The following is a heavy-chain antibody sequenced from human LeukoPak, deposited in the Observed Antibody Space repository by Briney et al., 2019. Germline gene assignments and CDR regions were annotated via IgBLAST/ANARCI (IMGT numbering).Heavy chain of an antibody. V-gene: IGHV4-34*01. D-gene: IGHD4-23*01. J-gene: IGHJ5*02. Sequence: SETLSLTCAVYGGSFSGYYWSWIRQPPGKRLEWIGEINHSGSTNYNPSLKSRVTISVDTSKNQFSLKLSSVTATDTAVYYCARGRYGGNYLDPWGQGTLVTVSS. CDR1: GGSFSGYY. CDR3: ARGRYGGNYLDP. CDR2: INHSGST.